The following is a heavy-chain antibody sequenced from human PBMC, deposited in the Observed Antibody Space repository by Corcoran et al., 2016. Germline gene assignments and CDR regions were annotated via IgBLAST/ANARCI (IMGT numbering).Heavy chain of an antibody. CDR2: IIPIFGTA. D-gene: IGHD4-4*01. V-gene: IGHV1-69*01. Sequence: QVQLVQSGAEVKKPGSSVKVSCKASGGTFSSYAISWVRQAPGQGLEWMGGIIPIFGTANYAQKFQGRVTITADEFTSTAYMESSSLRSEDTALYYCSSDHRYSNNDYYYYGMDFCGQGTTFSVSS. CDR1: GGTFSSYA. CDR3: SSDHRYSNNDYYYYGMDF. J-gene: IGHJ6*02.